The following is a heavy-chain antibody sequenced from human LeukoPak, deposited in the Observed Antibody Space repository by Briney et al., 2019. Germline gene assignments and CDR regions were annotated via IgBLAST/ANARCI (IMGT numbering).Heavy chain of an antibody. Sequence: GGSLRLPCAASGFTFSSYEMNWVRQAPGKGLEWVSYISSSGSTIYYADSVKGRFTISRDNAKNSLYLQMNSLRAEDTAVYYCAREPSRGWLQSYYYYGMDVWGQGTTVTVSS. CDR3: AREPSRGWLQSYYYYGMDV. CDR2: ISSSGSTI. J-gene: IGHJ6*02. D-gene: IGHD5-24*01. CDR1: GFTFSSYE. V-gene: IGHV3-48*03.